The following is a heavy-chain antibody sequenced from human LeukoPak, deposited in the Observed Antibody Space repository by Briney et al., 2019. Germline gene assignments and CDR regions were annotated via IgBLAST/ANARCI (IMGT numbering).Heavy chain of an antibody. CDR3: ARVGGLWFGEPHFDY. D-gene: IGHD3-10*01. CDR2: VSYSGNT. CDR1: GGSISSSRYY. Sequence: PSETLSLTCTVSGGSISSSRYYWAWVRQPPGKGLDWIGTVSYSGNTFYSPSLNSRLSISLDTSKNQLSLKLTSVTAADTAVYYCARVGGLWFGEPHFDYWGQGTLVTVSS. V-gene: IGHV4-39*07. J-gene: IGHJ4*02.